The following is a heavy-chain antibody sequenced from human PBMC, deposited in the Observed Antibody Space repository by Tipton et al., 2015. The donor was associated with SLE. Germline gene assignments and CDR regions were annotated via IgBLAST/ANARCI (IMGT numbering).Heavy chain of an antibody. CDR2: IYYSGST. Sequence: TLSLTCTVSGGSISSSSYYWGWIRQPPGKGLEWIGSIYYSGSTYYNASLKSRVTTSVDTSKNQFSLKLSSVTAADTAVYYCAREGCSSTSCYTGGWFDPWGQGTLVTVSS. CDR3: AREGCSSTSCYTGGWFDP. D-gene: IGHD2-2*02. J-gene: IGHJ5*02. CDR1: GGSISSSSYY. V-gene: IGHV4-39*07.